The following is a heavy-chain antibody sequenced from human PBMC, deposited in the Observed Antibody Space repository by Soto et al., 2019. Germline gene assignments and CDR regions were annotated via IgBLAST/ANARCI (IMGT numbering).Heavy chain of an antibody. Sequence: QITLKESGPTLVKPTQTLTLTCTFSGFSLSTRGVGVGWIRQPPGKALEWLALIYWDHDKRYRPSLKSTLTITKDTSKNQVVLTKTNMDPVDTATYYCAHKGGGDRILDYWGQGTLVTVSS. CDR2: IYWDHDK. V-gene: IGHV2-5*02. CDR1: GFSLSTRGVG. J-gene: IGHJ4*02. CDR3: AHKGGGDRILDY. D-gene: IGHD3-16*01.